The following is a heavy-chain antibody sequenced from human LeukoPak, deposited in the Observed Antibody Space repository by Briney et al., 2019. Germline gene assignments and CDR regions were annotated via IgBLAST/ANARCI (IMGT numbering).Heavy chain of an antibody. D-gene: IGHD6-13*01. J-gene: IGHJ3*02. CDR1: GYTFTSYG. V-gene: IGHV1-18*01. Sequence: GASVTVSCKASGYTFTSYGISWVRQAPGQGLEWMGWISAYNGNTNYAQKLQGRVTMTTDTSTSTAYMELRSLRSDDTAVYYCARRGQQLAYLVAFDSWGQATMVTVSS. CDR3: ARRGQQLAYLVAFDS. CDR2: ISAYNGNT.